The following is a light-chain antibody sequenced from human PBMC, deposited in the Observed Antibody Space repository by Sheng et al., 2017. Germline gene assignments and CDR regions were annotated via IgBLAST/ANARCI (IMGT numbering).Light chain of an antibody. V-gene: IGLV2-14*03. J-gene: IGLJ3*02. Sequence: QSALTQPASVSGSPGQSVTISCTGTSSDVGGYSHVSWYQQHPGKAPKLIIYSVSDRPSGVSNRFSGSKSGDTASLTISGLQAEDEADYYCSSFSRTSTKVFGGGTKLTV. CDR2: SVS. CDR3: SSFSRTSTKV. CDR1: SSDVGGYSH.